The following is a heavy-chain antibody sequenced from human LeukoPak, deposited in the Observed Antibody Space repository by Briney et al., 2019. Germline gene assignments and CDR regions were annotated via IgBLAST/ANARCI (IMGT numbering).Heavy chain of an antibody. Sequence: SVKVSCKASGGTFSSYAISWVRQAPGQGLEWMGGIIPIFGTASYAQKFQGRVTITADESTSTAYMELSSLRSEDTAVYYRARLGYYGSGSYYEYDAFDIWGQGTMVTVSS. V-gene: IGHV1-69*13. D-gene: IGHD3-10*01. CDR3: ARLGYYGSGSYYEYDAFDI. CDR1: GGTFSSYA. CDR2: IIPIFGTA. J-gene: IGHJ3*02.